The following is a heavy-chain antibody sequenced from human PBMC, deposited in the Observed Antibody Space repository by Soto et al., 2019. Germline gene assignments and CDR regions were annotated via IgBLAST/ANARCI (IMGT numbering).Heavy chain of an antibody. D-gene: IGHD3-16*01. CDR3: ARTRGY. CDR2: IKEDGRET. CDR1: GFTFSGGYW. Sequence: EVLVVESGGGLVQPGWSLRLSCAVSGFTFSGGYWMKWVRQAPGKGLEWVATIKEDGRETYYVDSLKGRFTISRDSANISLYLQMNIMRVEVTAVYYCARTRGYCGQGPLLTVYS. J-gene: IGHJ4*02. V-gene: IGHV3-7*03.